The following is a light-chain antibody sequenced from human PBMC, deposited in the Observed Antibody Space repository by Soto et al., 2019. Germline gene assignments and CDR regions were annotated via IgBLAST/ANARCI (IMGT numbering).Light chain of an antibody. CDR2: DVS. Sequence: QSALTQPASVSGSPGQSITISCTGTSSDIGGYNYVSWFQHHPGKVPKLIIYDVSNRPSGVSNSFSGSKSGSTASLTISGLEDDDEADYYCNSYTRGSTWVFGGGTKLTVL. J-gene: IGLJ3*02. CDR1: SSDIGGYNY. CDR3: NSYTRGSTWV. V-gene: IGLV2-14*03.